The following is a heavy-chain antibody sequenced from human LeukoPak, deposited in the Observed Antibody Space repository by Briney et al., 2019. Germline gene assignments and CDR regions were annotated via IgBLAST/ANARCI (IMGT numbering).Heavy chain of an antibody. V-gene: IGHV4-34*01. J-gene: IGHJ4*02. Sequence: SETLSLTCAVYGGSFSGYYWSWIRQPPGKGLEWIGEINHSGSTNYNPSLKSRVTISVDTSKNQFSLKLSSVTAADTAVYYCAGLVWNFDYWGQGTLVTVPS. CDR2: INHSGST. D-gene: IGHD5/OR15-5a*01. CDR1: GGSFSGYY. CDR3: AGLVWNFDY.